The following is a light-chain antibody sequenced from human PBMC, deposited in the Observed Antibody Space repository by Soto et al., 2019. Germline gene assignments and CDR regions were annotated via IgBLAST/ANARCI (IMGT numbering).Light chain of an antibody. Sequence: QSALTQPASVSGSPGQSITISCSGSSSDIGAYNYVSWYQQHPGKAPKLLIYEVSHRPSRVSNRFSASKSGNTASLTISGLQTEDEADYYCSSYTSSPTLYVFGTGTKLTVL. CDR2: EVS. CDR3: SSYTSSPTLYV. CDR1: SSDIGAYNY. V-gene: IGLV2-14*01. J-gene: IGLJ1*01.